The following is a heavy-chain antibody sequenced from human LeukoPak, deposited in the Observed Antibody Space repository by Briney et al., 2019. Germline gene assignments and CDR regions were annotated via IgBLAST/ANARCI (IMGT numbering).Heavy chain of an antibody. CDR3: ARDPMMKIASYYYYYGVDV. V-gene: IGHV3-11*01. CDR2: ISSSGSTI. J-gene: IGHJ6*02. CDR1: GFTFSDYY. D-gene: IGHD3-16*01. Sequence: GGSLRLSCAASGFTFSDYYMSWIRQAPGKGLEWVSYISSSGSTIYYADSVKGRFTISRDNAKNSLYLQMNSLRAEDTAVYYCARDPMMKIASYYYYYGVDVWGQGTTVTVSS.